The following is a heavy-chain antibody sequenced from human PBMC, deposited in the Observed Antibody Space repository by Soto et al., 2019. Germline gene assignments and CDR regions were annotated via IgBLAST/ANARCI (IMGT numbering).Heavy chain of an antibody. Sequence: QLQLQESGPGLVKPSETLSLTCTVSGGSISSSSYYWGWIRQPPGKGLEWIGSIYYSGSTYYNPSLKSRVTISVDTSKNQFSLKLSSVTAADTAVYYCARHIWGLFPELSGIDYWGQGTLVTVSS. D-gene: IGHD3-16*02. CDR1: GGSISSSSYY. J-gene: IGHJ4*02. V-gene: IGHV4-39*01. CDR2: IYYSGST. CDR3: ARHIWGLFPELSGIDY.